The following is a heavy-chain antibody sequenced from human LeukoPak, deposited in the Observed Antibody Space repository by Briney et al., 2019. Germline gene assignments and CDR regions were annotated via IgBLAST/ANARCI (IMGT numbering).Heavy chain of an antibody. D-gene: IGHD6-19*01. J-gene: IGHJ4*02. CDR3: TTDRGAVAGIDY. CDR2: IKSKTDGGTT. Sequence: GGSLRLSCAASGFTFGNAWMSWVRQAPGKGLEWVGRIKSKTDGGTTDYAAPVKGRFTISRDDSKNTLYLQMNSLKTEDTAVYYCTTDRGAVAGIDYWGQGTLVTVSS. V-gene: IGHV3-15*01. CDR1: GFTFGNAW.